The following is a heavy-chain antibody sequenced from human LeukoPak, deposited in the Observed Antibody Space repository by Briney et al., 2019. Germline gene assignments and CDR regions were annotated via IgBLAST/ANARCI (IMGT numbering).Heavy chain of an antibody. V-gene: IGHV3-23*01. Sequence: GGSLRLSCAASGFTFTNAWMSWVRQAPGKGLEWVSAITGSGIVTQYADSVKGRFTISRDNSKNTLYLQMNSLRAEDTAVYYCATQTSGNYYYFAHWGQGTLVTVSS. D-gene: IGHD1-26*01. J-gene: IGHJ4*02. CDR3: ATQTSGNYYYFAH. CDR1: GFTFTNAW. CDR2: ITGSGIVT.